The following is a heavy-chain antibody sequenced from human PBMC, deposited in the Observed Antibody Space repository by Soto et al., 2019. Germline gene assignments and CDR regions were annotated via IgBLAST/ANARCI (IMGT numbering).Heavy chain of an antibody. J-gene: IGHJ6*03. CDR2: IYYSGST. Sequence: SETLSLTCTVSGGSISSSSYYWGWIRQPPGKGLEWIGSIYYSGSTYYNPSLKSRVTISVDTSKNQFSLKLSSVTAADTAVYYCARHHRNPENISYMDVWGKGTTVTVSS. CDR1: GGSISSSSYY. D-gene: IGHD1-20*01. V-gene: IGHV4-39*01. CDR3: ARHHRNPENISYMDV.